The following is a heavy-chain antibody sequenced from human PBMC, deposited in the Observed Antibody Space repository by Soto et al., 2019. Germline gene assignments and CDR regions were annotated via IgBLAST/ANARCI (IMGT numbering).Heavy chain of an antibody. CDR2: INPSGGST. D-gene: IGHD3-3*01. CDR1: GYTFTSYY. CDR3: ARDGSDFWSGYLAWADY. V-gene: IGHV1-46*03. Sequence: EASVKVSCKASGYTFTSYYMHWVRQAPGQGLEWMGIINPSGGSTSYAQKFQGRVTMTRDTSTSTVYMELSSLRSEDTAVYYCARDGSDFWSGYLAWADYWGQGTLVTVSS. J-gene: IGHJ4*02.